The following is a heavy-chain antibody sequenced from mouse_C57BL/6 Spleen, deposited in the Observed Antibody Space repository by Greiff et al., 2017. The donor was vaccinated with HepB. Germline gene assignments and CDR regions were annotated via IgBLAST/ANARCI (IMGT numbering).Heavy chain of an antibody. Sequence: QVQLKESGAELARPGASVKLSCKASGYTFTSYGISWVKQRTGQGLEWIGEIYPRLGNTYYNEKFKGKATLTADKPSSTAYMELRSLTSADSAVDFCARRAVLTGTPWFAYWGQGTLVTVSA. J-gene: IGHJ3*01. D-gene: IGHD4-1*01. CDR2: IYPRLGNT. CDR1: GYTFTSYG. V-gene: IGHV1-81*01. CDR3: ARRAVLTGTPWFAY.